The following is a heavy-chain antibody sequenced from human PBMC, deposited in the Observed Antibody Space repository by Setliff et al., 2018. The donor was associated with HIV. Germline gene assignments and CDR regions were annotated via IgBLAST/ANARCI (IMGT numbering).Heavy chain of an antibody. CDR1: DDSFTNYD. D-gene: IGHD2-21*01. V-gene: IGHV4-59*08. J-gene: IGHJ4*02. Sequence: SETLSLTCVVSDDSFTNYDWTWIRQSPGKALEWIGYISSSGTTNYNPSLRSRVTISIETSNTRFSLWLRSATVADTATYFCARLGRAIDDGGSSLRLDFWGQGMLVTVSS. CDR3: ARLGRAIDDGGSSLRLDF. CDR2: ISSSGTT.